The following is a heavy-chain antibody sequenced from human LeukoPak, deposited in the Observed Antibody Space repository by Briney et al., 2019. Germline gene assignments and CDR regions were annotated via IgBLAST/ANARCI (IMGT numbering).Heavy chain of an antibody. CDR3: AREFYSSGWYYYFDY. CDR1: GGSISSSNYY. Sequence: SETLSLTCTVSGGSISSSNYYWGWIRQPPGKGLEWIGSIYYSGSTYYNPSLKSRVTISVDTSKNQFSLKLSSVTAADTAVYYCAREFYSSGWYYYFDYWGQGTLVTVSS. J-gene: IGHJ4*02. V-gene: IGHV4-39*07. D-gene: IGHD6-19*01. CDR2: IYYSGST.